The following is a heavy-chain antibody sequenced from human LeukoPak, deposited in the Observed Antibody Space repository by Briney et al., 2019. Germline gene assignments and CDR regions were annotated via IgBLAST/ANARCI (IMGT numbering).Heavy chain of an antibody. Sequence: GGSLRLSCEASGFTFISYEMNCVRQAPGKGLEWGSYISASGSTIYYADTVRGRFTISRDNAKRSLYVQMSSLSADDTAIYYCARSTYAYVSYYGLDVWGQGTTVTVSS. D-gene: IGHD2-8*01. V-gene: IGHV3-48*03. J-gene: IGHJ6*02. CDR3: ARSTYAYVSYYGLDV. CDR2: ISASGSTI. CDR1: GFTFISYE.